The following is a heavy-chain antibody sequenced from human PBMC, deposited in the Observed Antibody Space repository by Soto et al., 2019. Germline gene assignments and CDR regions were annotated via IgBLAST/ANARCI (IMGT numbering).Heavy chain of an antibody. D-gene: IGHD6-13*01. CDR2: IYYSGST. CDR3: ARFGKRSQAAAGTRLLDYYYYMDV. J-gene: IGHJ6*03. V-gene: IGHV4-59*01. CDR1: GGSISSYY. Sequence: PSETLSLTCTVSGGSISSYYWSWIRQPPGKGLGWIGYIYYSGSTNYNPSLKSRVTISVDTSKNQSSLKLSSVTAADTAVYYCARFGKRSQAAAGTRLLDYYYYMDVWGKGTTVTVSS.